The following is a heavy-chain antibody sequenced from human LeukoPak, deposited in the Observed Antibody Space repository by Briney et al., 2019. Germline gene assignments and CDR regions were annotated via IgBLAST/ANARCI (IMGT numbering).Heavy chain of an antibody. V-gene: IGHV4-39*07. Sequence: PSETLSLTCTVSGGSISSSSYYWGWIRQPPGKGLEWIGEINHSGSTNYNPSLKSRVTISVDTSKNQFSLKLSSVTAADTAVYYCARIRNYYDSSGYCDYWGQGTLVTVSS. CDR1: GGSISSSSYY. CDR3: ARIRNYYDSSGYCDY. CDR2: INHSGST. J-gene: IGHJ4*02. D-gene: IGHD3-22*01.